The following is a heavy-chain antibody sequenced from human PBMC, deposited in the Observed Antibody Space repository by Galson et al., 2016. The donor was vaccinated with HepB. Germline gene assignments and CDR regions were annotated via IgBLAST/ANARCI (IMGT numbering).Heavy chain of an antibody. Sequence: SLRLSCAASGFTFSHYGMPWVRQTPGKGLEWVSDLSSDGSNAHYGDSVKGRFTISRHNFRDTLYLQMSRLRPEDTAVYYCARDRSFDRNSRGVPFDYWGQGTLVTVSS. CDR1: GFTFSHYG. V-gene: IGHV3-30*03. CDR3: ARDRSFDRNSRGVPFDY. D-gene: IGHD3-16*01. J-gene: IGHJ4*01. CDR2: LSSDGSNA.